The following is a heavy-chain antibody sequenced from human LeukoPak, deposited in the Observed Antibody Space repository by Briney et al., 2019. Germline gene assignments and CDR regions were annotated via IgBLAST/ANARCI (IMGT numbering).Heavy chain of an antibody. D-gene: IGHD3-10*01. CDR2: IKQDGSEK. V-gene: IGHV3-7*01. CDR1: GFTFSRNS. CDR3: AKDSAFYYIDV. Sequence: GGSLRLSCAASGFTFSRNSMNWARQAPGKGLEWVANIKQDGSEKYYVDSVKGRFTISRDNSKNTLYLQMNSLKGDDTAVYYCAKDSAFYYIDVWGKGTTVIISS. J-gene: IGHJ6*03.